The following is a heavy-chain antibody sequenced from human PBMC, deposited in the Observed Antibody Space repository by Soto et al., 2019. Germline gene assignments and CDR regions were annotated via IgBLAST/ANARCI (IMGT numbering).Heavy chain of an antibody. CDR2: ITQTGDNT. V-gene: IGHV3-48*01. Sequence: EVQLVESGGGSAQPGGSLRLSCVASGFSFNVYTMNWFRQAPGQALEWLSFITQTGDNTYYADSVQGRFTISRDNAKNSLYMELNNLRAEDTAVYYCARDLGWAFDYWGRGTLVTVSS. D-gene: IGHD6-19*01. CDR1: GFSFNVYT. J-gene: IGHJ4*02. CDR3: ARDLGWAFDY.